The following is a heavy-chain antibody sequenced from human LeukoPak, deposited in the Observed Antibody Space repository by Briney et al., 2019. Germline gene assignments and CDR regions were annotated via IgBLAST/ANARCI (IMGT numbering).Heavy chain of an antibody. V-gene: IGHV3-21*01. D-gene: IGHD2-15*01. CDR2: ISSSSSYI. CDR1: GFTFSSYS. J-gene: IGHJ4*02. CDR3: ARDIGYCSGGSCYSLALDY. Sequence: GGSLRLSCAASGFTFSSYSMNWVRQAPGEGLEWVSSISSSSSYIYYADSVKGRFTISRDNAKNSLYLQMNSLRAEDTAVYYCARDIGYCSGGSCYSLALDYWGQGTLVTVSS.